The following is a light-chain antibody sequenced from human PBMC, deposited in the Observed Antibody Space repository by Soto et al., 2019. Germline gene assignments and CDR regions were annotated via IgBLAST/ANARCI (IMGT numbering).Light chain of an antibody. CDR3: EQYGSSPWT. J-gene: IGKJ1*01. Sequence: EIGLTQSPGTLPLSPGERATLSCRASQSVSSSYLAWYQHKPGQAPRLLIYGASSRGTGIPDRFSGSGSGTDFSLTISRLEPEYFAVYYCEQYGSSPWTFGQGTKV. CDR1: QSVSSSY. CDR2: GAS. V-gene: IGKV3-20*01.